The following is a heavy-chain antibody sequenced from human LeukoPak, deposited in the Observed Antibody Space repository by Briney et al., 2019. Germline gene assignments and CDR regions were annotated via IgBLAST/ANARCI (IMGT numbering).Heavy chain of an antibody. D-gene: IGHD5-12*01. J-gene: IGHJ6*02. CDR2: ISAYNGKT. Sequence: GASVKVSRKASGYTFTSYGISWVRQAPGQGVEWMGWISAYNGKTNYAQKLQGRVTMTTDTSTSTAYMELRSLRSDDTAVYYCARGSMVATKDPYYYYGMDVWGQGTTVTVS. CDR3: ARGSMVATKDPYYYYGMDV. CDR1: GYTFTSYG. V-gene: IGHV1-18*01.